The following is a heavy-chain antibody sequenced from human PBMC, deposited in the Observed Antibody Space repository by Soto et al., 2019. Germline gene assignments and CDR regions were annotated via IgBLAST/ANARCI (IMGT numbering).Heavy chain of an antibody. CDR3: AKHLHYYDSSGYDY. J-gene: IGHJ4*02. CDR1: GFTFSSYA. CDR2: ISGSGGST. Sequence: GGSLRLSCAASGFTFSSYAMSWVRQAPGKGLEWVSAISGSGGSTYYADSVKGRFTISRDNSKNTLYLQMNSLRAEDTAVYYCAKHLHYYDSSGYDYWGQGTLVTVSS. V-gene: IGHV3-23*01. D-gene: IGHD3-22*01.